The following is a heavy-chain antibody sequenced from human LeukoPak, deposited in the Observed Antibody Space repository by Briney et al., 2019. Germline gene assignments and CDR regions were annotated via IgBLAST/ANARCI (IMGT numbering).Heavy chain of an antibody. V-gene: IGHV1-18*01. D-gene: IGHD6-13*01. Sequence: ASVKVSCKASGYTFTSYGISWVRQAPGQGLEWMGWISAYNGNTNYAQKLQGRVTMTTDTSTSTAYMELRSLRSDDTAVYYCARDIEQLAPPWFDPWGQGTLVTVSS. CDR3: ARDIEQLAPPWFDP. CDR2: ISAYNGNT. J-gene: IGHJ5*02. CDR1: GYTFTSYG.